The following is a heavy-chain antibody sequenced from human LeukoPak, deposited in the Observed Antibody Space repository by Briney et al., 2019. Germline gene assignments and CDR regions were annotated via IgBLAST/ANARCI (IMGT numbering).Heavy chain of an antibody. CDR1: GYTFTSYD. Sequence: EASVKVSCKASGYTFTSYDINWVRQATGQGLEWMGWMNPNSGNTGYAQKFQGRVTMTRNTSISTAYMELSSLRSEDTAVYYCAREWVGTRYFDLWGRGTLVTVSS. J-gene: IGHJ2*01. CDR2: MNPNSGNT. V-gene: IGHV1-8*01. D-gene: IGHD2-2*01. CDR3: AREWVGTRYFDL.